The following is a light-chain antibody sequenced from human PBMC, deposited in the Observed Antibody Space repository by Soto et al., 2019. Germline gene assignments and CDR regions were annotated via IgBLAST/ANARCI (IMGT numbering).Light chain of an antibody. CDR3: QQRSNWPPWT. CDR2: DAS. J-gene: IGKJ1*01. Sequence: EIVLTQSPATLTLSPGERATLSCRASQSVSSYLAWYQQKPGQAPRLLIYDASNRATGIPARFSGSGSGTDFTLTISSLEPEDFAVYYCQQRSNWPPWTFGQGTTVEI. CDR1: QSVSSY. V-gene: IGKV3-11*01.